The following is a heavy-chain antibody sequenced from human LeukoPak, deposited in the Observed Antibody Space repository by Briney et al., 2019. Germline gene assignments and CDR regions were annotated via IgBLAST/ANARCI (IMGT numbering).Heavy chain of an antibody. J-gene: IGHJ6*03. CDR3: ARERDSGSYWDYYYYMDV. D-gene: IGHD1-26*01. Sequence: ASVKVSCKASGYTFTSYYMHWVRQAPGQGLEWMGIINPSGGSTSYAQKFQGRVTITTDESTSTAYMELSSLRSEDTAVYYCARERDSGSYWDYYYYMDVWGKGTTVTVSS. CDR1: GYTFTSYY. CDR2: INPSGGST. V-gene: IGHV1-46*01.